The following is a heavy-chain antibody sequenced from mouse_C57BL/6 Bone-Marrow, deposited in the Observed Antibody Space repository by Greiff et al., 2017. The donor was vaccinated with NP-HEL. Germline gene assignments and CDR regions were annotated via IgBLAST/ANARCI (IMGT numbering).Heavy chain of an antibody. CDR1: GFTFSDYG. CDR2: ISSGSSTI. CDR3: ASRGPNPFAY. D-gene: IGHD4-1*01. Sequence: EVKLVESGGGLVKPGGSLKLSCAASGFTFSDYGMHWVRQAPEKGLEWVAYISSGSSTISYADTVKGRFTISRDNAKNTLFLQMTSLRSEDTAMYYCASRGPNPFAYWGQGTLVTVSA. V-gene: IGHV5-17*01. J-gene: IGHJ3*01.